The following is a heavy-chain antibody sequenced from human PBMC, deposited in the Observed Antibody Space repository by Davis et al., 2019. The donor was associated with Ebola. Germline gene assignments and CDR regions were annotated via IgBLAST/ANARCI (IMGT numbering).Heavy chain of an antibody. CDR3: AKTLVREVMVYASYFDY. CDR2: ISNNGGNK. CDR1: GLTFSSYT. Sequence: GESLKISCAASGLTFSSYTMNWVRQAPGKGLEWVAGISNNGGNKYYADSVKGRFTISRDNSKNALYLQMNSLRGEDTAVYYCAKTLVREVMVYASYFDYWGQGTLVTVSS. J-gene: IGHJ4*02. D-gene: IGHD2-8*01. V-gene: IGHV3-30*18.